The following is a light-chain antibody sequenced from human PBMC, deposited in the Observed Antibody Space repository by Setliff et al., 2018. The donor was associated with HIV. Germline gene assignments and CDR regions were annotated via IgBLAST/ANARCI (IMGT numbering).Light chain of an antibody. CDR1: SSDVGGYEF. CDR3: NSYASGDAHVV. V-gene: IGLV2-14*03. CDR2: DVS. J-gene: IGLJ2*01. Sequence: QSVLTQPASVSGSPGPSVTISCTGTSSDVGGYEFVSWYQQHPGKAPKLLIYDVSHRSSGASHRFSASKSGNTASLTIAGLQVDDEADYYCNSYASGDAHVVFGGGTKVTVL.